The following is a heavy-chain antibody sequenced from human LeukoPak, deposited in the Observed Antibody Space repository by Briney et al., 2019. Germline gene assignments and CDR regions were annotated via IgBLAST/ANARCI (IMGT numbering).Heavy chain of an antibody. Sequence: GRSLRLSCAASGFTFSSYDMHWVRQAPGKGLEWVAVISYDGSNKYYADSVKGRFTISRDNAKNSLYLQMDSLRAEDTAVYYCTCFLSSDWYLDYWGQGSLVTVSS. CDR1: GFTFSSYD. D-gene: IGHD6-19*01. V-gene: IGHV3-30*03. J-gene: IGHJ4*02. CDR3: TCFLSSDWYLDY. CDR2: ISYDGSNK.